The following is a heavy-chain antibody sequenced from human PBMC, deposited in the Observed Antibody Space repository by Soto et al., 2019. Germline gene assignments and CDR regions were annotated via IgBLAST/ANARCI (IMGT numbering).Heavy chain of an antibody. CDR3: AKETLGYCSSGSCRIDY. CDR1: GFTFSSYA. J-gene: IGHJ4*02. CDR2: ISGSGDST. Sequence: GGSLRLSCAASGFTFSSYAMSWVRQAPGKGLEWVSTISGSGDSTYYADSVRGRFTISRDNSKNTLYLQMNSLRAEDTAVYYCAKETLGYCSSGSCRIDYWGQGTLVTVS. V-gene: IGHV3-23*01. D-gene: IGHD2-15*01.